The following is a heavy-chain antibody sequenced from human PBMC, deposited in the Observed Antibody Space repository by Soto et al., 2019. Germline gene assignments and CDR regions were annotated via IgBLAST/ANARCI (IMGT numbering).Heavy chain of an antibody. J-gene: IGHJ2*01. CDR3: ARHERRVAVAGYLYFNR. Sequence: QVQLVHSGAEVKKPGSSVKVSGKASGDTFSNFAFGWVRQAAGQGLEWMGWIIPIFGTTNHAKTFQDRVTISADESPRTEYMEMRNLRSIDTAVYYCARHERRVAVAGYLYFNRWGRGPLVPV. D-gene: IGHD6-19*01. CDR2: IIPIFGTT. V-gene: IGHV1-69*01. CDR1: GDTFSNFA.